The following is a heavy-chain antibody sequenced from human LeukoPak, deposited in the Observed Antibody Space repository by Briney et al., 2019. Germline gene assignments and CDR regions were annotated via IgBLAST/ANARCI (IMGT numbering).Heavy chain of an antibody. CDR3: ARDSEDYYDSSGSLYFDY. CDR2: INPSGGST. CDR1: GYTFTGYY. Sequence: ASVKVSCKASGYTFTGYYMHWVRQAPGQGLEWMGIINPSGGSTSYAQKFQGRVTMTRDTSTSTVYMELSSLRSVDTAVYYCARDSEDYYDSSGSLYFDYWGQGTLVTVSS. D-gene: IGHD3-22*01. V-gene: IGHV1-46*01. J-gene: IGHJ4*02.